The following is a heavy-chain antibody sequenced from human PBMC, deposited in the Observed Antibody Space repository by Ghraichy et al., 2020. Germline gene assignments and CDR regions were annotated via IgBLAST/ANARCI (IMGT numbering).Heavy chain of an antibody. CDR2: ISGSGGST. Sequence: GGSLRLSCAASGFTFSSYAMSWVRQAPGKGLEWVSAISGSGGSTYHADSVKGRFTISRDNSKNTLYLQMNNLRAEDTAVYYCAKDPGYSYGYSGWFDPWGQGTLVTVSS. J-gene: IGHJ5*02. CDR1: GFTFSSYA. D-gene: IGHD5-18*01. CDR3: AKDPGYSYGYSGWFDP. V-gene: IGHV3-23*01.